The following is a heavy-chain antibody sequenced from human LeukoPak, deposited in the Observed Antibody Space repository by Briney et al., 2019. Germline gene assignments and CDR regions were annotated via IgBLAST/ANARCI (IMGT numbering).Heavy chain of an antibody. J-gene: IGHJ3*01. CDR3: AKDSGYSSGWLQS. CDR1: GFTVSSNY. V-gene: IGHV3-53*01. D-gene: IGHD6-19*01. CDR2: IYSGGST. Sequence: PGGSLRLSCAASGFTVSSNYMSWVRQAPGKGLEWVSVIYSGGSTYYADSVKGRFTISRDNSKNTLYLQMNSLRAEDTAVYYCAKDSGYSSGWLQSWGQGTMVTVSS.